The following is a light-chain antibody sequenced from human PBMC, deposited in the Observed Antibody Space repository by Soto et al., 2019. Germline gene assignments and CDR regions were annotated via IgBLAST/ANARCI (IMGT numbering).Light chain of an antibody. J-gene: IGLJ2*01. Sequence: QSVLTQPPSVSGAPGRRVTISCTGSSSNIGANYDVHWYQQLPGTAPKLLIYDNTYRPSGVPDRFSGSKSGTSASLAITGLQAEDEADYYCQSYDSSLRGAVFGGGTKLTVL. CDR1: SSNIGANYD. V-gene: IGLV1-40*01. CDR3: QSYDSSLRGAV. CDR2: DNT.